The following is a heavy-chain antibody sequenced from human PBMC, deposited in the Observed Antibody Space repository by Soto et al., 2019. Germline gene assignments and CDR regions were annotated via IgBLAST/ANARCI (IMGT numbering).Heavy chain of an antibody. D-gene: IGHD1-7*01. CDR3: AKIITGTTLYGMDV. V-gene: IGHV3-30*18. J-gene: IGHJ6*02. Sequence: PGGSLRLSCAASGFTFSSYGMHWVRQAPGKGLEWVAVISYDGSNKYYADSVKGRFTISRDNSKNTLYLQMNSLRAEDTAVYYCAKIITGTTLYGMDVWGHGTTVTVSS. CDR2: ISYDGSNK. CDR1: GFTFSSYG.